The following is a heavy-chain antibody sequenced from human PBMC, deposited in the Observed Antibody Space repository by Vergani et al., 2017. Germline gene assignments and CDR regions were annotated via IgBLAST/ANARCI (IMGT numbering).Heavy chain of an antibody. J-gene: IGHJ6*02. CDR1: GGSISSYY. CDR3: ARSLHLYGDYVSLGMDV. D-gene: IGHD4-17*01. V-gene: IGHV4-59*01. CDR2: IYYSGST. Sequence: QVQLQESGPGLVKPSETLSLTCTVSGGSISSYYWSWIRQPPGKGLEWIGYIYYSGSTNYNPSLKSRVTISVDTSKNQFSLKLSSVTAADTAVYYCARSLHLYGDYVSLGMDVWGQGTTVTVSS.